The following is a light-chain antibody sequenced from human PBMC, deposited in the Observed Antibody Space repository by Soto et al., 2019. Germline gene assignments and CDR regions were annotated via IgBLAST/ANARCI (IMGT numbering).Light chain of an antibody. CDR1: QSASSSY. V-gene: IGKV3-20*01. Sequence: EIVLTQSPGTLSLSPGERASLSCRVSQSASSSYLAWYQQKPGRAPRLLIYGVSSRATGIPDRFSGSGSGTDFTLTISRLEPEDFAVYYCQQYGTSPLTFGQGTKVEIK. CDR3: QQYGTSPLT. J-gene: IGKJ1*01. CDR2: GVS.